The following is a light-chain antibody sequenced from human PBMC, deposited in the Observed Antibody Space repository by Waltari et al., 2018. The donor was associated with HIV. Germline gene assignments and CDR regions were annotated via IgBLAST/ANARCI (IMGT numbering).Light chain of an antibody. Sequence: QSALTQPASVSGSPGQSITISCTGTSSNVGSDDLVSWYQQHPGESPKLIIYEVTMRPSVVSNRFACSKSGNTASLTISGLQAEDEADYYCCSCPRSGIRYVFGTGTKVTVL. CDR1: SSNVGSDDL. CDR3: CSCPRSGIRYV. J-gene: IGLJ1*01. V-gene: IGLV2-23*02. CDR2: EVT.